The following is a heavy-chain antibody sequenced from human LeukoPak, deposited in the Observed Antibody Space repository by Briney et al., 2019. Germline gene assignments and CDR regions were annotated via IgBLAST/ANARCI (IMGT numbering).Heavy chain of an antibody. CDR1: GFTFSSYA. V-gene: IGHV3-23*01. CDR3: AEDILSITMIVGDFDY. J-gene: IGHJ4*02. D-gene: IGHD3-22*01. Sequence: GGSLRLSCAASGFTFSSYAMSWVRQAPGKGLEWVSAISGSGGSTYYADSVKGRFTISRDNSKNTLYLQMNSLRAEDTAVYYCAEDILSITMIVGDFDYWGQGTLVTVSS. CDR2: ISGSGGST.